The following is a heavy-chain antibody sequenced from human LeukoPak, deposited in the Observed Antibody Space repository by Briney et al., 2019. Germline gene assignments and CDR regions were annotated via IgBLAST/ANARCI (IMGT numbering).Heavy chain of an antibody. J-gene: IGHJ5*02. D-gene: IGHD2-2*01. CDR3: ATAGALLGYCSSTSCSEFDP. Sequence: ASVKVSRKVSGYTLTELSMHWVRQAPGKGLEWMGGFDPEDGETIYAQKFQGRVTMTEDTSTDTAYMELSSLRSEDMAVYYCATAGALLGYCSSTSCSEFDPWGQGTLVTVSS. CDR2: FDPEDGET. V-gene: IGHV1-24*01. CDR1: GYTLTELS.